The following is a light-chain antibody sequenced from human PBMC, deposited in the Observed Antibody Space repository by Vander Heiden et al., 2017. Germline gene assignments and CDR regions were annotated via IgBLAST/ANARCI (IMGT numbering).Light chain of an antibody. CDR3: QQGLT. Sequence: EIVMTQSPATLSVSTGERATLSCRASQSVSSNLAWYQQKPGQAPRLLIYGASTRATGIPARFSGSGSGTEFTLTISSLQSEDFAVYYCQQGLTFGGGTKVEIK. CDR1: QSVSSN. V-gene: IGKV3-15*01. J-gene: IGKJ4*01. CDR2: GAS.